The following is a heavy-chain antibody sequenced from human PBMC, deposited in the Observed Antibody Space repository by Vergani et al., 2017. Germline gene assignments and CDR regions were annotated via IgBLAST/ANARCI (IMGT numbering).Heavy chain of an antibody. CDR3: AKELCGTGNCYGWNGLLV. J-gene: IGHJ3*01. CDR2: IGVDRDR. Sequence: VESGGGLVQPGGSLRLSCTVSGFTFSSNDFHWVRQTAGKGLEWWSSIGVDRDRCYSDSVKGRFTISRDNGQSYLYLDMDDLRVEDTAVSFCAKELCGTGNCYGWNGLLVWGEG. CDR1: GFTFSSND. V-gene: IGHV3-13*01. D-gene: IGHD1-1*01.